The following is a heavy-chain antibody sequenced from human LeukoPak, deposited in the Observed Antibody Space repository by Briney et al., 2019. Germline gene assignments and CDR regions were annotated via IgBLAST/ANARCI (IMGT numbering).Heavy chain of an antibody. CDR3: AKDDSYGGNSNFDY. V-gene: IGHV3-9*01. J-gene: IGHJ4*02. CDR1: GFTVSVYY. D-gene: IGHD4-23*01. CDR2: ISWNSGSI. Sequence: PGGSLRLSCSVSGFTVSVYYMSWVRQAPGKGLEWVSGISWNSGSIEYADSVKDRFTISRDDAKNSLYLQMNSLRAEDTALYYCAKDDSYGGNSNFDYWGQGTLVTVSS.